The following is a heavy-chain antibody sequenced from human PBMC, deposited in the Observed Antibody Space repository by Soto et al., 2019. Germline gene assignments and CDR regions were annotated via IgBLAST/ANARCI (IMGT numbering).Heavy chain of an antibody. J-gene: IGHJ1*01. D-gene: IGHD3-22*01. Sequence: QVQLVQSGAEVKKPGASVKVSCKASGYTFTSYGISWVRQAPGQGLEWMGWISPYNGNTNYAQKLQGRVTMTTDTSXXTXYTXLRSLRSDDTAFYYCARAVDYYDSSGYYTNEYFQHWGQGTLVTVSS. V-gene: IGHV1-18*01. CDR3: ARAVDYYDSSGYYTNEYFQH. CDR2: ISPYNGNT. CDR1: GYTFTSYG.